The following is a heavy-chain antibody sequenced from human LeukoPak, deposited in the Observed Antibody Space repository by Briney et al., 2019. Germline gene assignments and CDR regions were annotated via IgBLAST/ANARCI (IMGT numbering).Heavy chain of an antibody. CDR3: ASYLHYGDYVLLGHYYGMDV. V-gene: IGHV3-30*02. J-gene: IGHJ6*02. CDR2: IRYDGSNK. Sequence: GGSLRLSCAASGFTFSSYGMHWVRQAPGKGLEWVAFIRYDGSNKYYADSVKGRFTIPRDNSKNTLYLQMNRLRDEDTDVYYCASYLHYGDYVLLGHYYGMDVWGRRTTLSVS. CDR1: GFTFSSYG. D-gene: IGHD4-17*01.